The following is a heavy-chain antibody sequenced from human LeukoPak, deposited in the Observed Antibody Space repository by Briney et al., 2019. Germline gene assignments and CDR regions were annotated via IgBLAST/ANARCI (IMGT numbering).Heavy chain of an antibody. CDR3: ARDRRYCSGGSCYFDYFFDY. V-gene: IGHV3-30*04. J-gene: IGHJ4*02. CDR1: RFTFNSYA. D-gene: IGHD2-15*01. Sequence: PGRSLRLSCAASRFTFNSYAVHWVRQAPGKGLEWVAVISYDGSINFYSASVKGRFTISRDNSKNTLYLQMNSLRADDTALYFCARDRRYCSGGSCYFDYFFDYWGQGTLVTVSS. CDR2: ISYDGSIN.